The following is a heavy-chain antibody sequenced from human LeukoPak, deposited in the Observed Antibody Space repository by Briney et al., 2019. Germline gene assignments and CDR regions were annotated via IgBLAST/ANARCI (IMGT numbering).Heavy chain of an antibody. CDR2: IYHSGST. Sequence: PGGSLRLSCTVSGYSISSGYYWGWIRQPPGKGLEWIGSIYHSGSTYYNPSLKSRVTISVDTSKNQFSLKLSSVTAADTAVYYCAHNGWYSIDNWGQGTLVTVSS. CDR1: GYSISSGYY. V-gene: IGHV4-38-2*02. D-gene: IGHD6-19*01. CDR3: AHNGWYSIDN. J-gene: IGHJ4*02.